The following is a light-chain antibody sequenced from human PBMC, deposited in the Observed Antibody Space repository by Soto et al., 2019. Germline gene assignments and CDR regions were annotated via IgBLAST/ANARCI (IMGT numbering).Light chain of an antibody. CDR1: QSISSY. V-gene: IGKV1-39*01. CDR2: AAS. J-gene: IGKJ3*01. CDR3: DQRYSTLFA. Sequence: DIQMTQSPSSLSASVGDRVTITCRASQSISSYLNWYQQKPGKAPKLLIYAASSLQSGVPSRFSGSGSGTDFTLTISSLQHQAFATYYSDQRYSTLFAFGPGTKVDIK.